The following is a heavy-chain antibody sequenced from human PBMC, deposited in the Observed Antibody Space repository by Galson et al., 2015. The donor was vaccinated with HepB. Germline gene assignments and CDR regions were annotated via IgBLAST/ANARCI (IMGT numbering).Heavy chain of an antibody. D-gene: IGHD6-19*01. V-gene: IGHV6-1*01. CDR1: GDSVSSNSAA. CDR3: ARDLSGQVAVAGTASLSHPVLSWFDP. CDR2: TYYRSKWYN. J-gene: IGHJ5*02. Sequence: CAISGDSVSSNSAAWNWIRQSPSRGLEWLGRTYYRSKWYNDYAVSVKSRITINPDTSKNQFSLQLNSVTPEDTAVYYCARDLSGQVAVAGTASLSHPVLSWFDPWGQGTLVTVSS.